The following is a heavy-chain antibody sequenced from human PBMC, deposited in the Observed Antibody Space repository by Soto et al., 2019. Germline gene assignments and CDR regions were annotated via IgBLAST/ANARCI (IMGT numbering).Heavy chain of an antibody. CDR1: GYTFTGYC. CDR2: INPNSGST. J-gene: IGHJ5*02. D-gene: IGHD6-13*01. Sequence: QVQLVQSGAEVKKPGASVKVSCKASGYTFTGYCMHWVRQAPGQGLEWMGWINPNSGSTNYAQKLQGWVTMTRDTSLSTDYQELSRLLSEDTAVYYCARDMASPGTSGWFGPWGQGTLVPGSS. V-gene: IGHV1-2*04. CDR3: ARDMASPGTSGWFGP.